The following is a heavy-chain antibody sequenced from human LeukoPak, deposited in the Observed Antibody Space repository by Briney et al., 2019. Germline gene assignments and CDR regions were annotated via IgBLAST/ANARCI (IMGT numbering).Heavy chain of an antibody. V-gene: IGHV3-23*01. CDR1: GFTFSNYA. J-gene: IGHJ4*02. D-gene: IGHD3-22*01. CDR3: ARDFPSIFSGYYDSSGQE. Sequence: GGSLRLSCAASGFTFSNYAMNWVRQAPGKGLEWVSTISDSGGSTYYADSVKGRFTISRDNSKNTLYLQMNSLRAEDTAVYYCARDFPSIFSGYYDSSGQEWGQGTLVTVSS. CDR2: ISDSGGST.